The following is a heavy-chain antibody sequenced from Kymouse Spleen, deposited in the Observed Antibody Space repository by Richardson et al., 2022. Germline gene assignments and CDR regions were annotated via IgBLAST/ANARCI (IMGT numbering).Heavy chain of an antibody. J-gene: IGHJ4*02. D-gene: IGHD3-10*01. Sequence: QLQLQESGPGLVKPSETLSLTCTVSGGSISSSSYYWGWIRQPPGKGLEWIGSIYYSGSTYYNPSLKSRVTISVDTSKNQFSLKLSSVTAADTAVYYCASPSMVRGVIIPTGAREPWSPSPQ. CDR3: ASPSMVRGVIIPT. V-gene: IGHV4-39*01. CDR1: GGSISSSSYY. CDR2: IYYSGST.